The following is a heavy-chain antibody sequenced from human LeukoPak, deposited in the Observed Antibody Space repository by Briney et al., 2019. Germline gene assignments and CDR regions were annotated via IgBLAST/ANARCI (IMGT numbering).Heavy chain of an antibody. Sequence: GASVTVSFKSSGYTFTVYYMHWVRQAPGQGLEWMGWINPNSGGTNYAQKFQGRVTITRDTSISTAYMELSRLRSDDTAVYYCARDRAVVVVAAILSYWGQGTLVTVSS. CDR3: ARDRAVVVVAAILSY. CDR2: INPNSGGT. CDR1: GYTFTVYY. D-gene: IGHD2-15*01. V-gene: IGHV1-2*02. J-gene: IGHJ4*02.